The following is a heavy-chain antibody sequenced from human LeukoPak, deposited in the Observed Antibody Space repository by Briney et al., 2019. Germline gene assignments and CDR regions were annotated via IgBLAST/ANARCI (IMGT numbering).Heavy chain of an antibody. CDR3: ARAYGSGSSFDY. V-gene: IGHV1-2*02. J-gene: IGHJ4*02. Sequence: ASVKVSCKASGYTFTGYYMHWVRQAPGQGLEWMGWINPNSGGTNYAQKLQGRVTMTTDTSTSTAYMELRSLRSDDTAVYYCARAYGSGSSFDYWGQGTLVTVSS. CDR1: GYTFTGYY. CDR2: INPNSGGT. D-gene: IGHD3-10*01.